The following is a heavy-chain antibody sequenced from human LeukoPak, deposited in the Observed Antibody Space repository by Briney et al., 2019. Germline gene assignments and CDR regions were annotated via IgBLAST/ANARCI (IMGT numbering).Heavy chain of an antibody. D-gene: IGHD6-19*01. CDR2: ISSGGGTT. J-gene: IGHJ4*02. CDR3: TKAGIAVPATPDY. V-gene: IGHV3-23*01. Sequence: AGGSLRLSCAASGFTYSSYAMNWVRQAPGKGLEWVSGISSGGGTTYYADSVKGRFIISRDNSKNTLYLQMDSLRAEDTAIYYCTKAGIAVPATPDYWGQGTLVTVSS. CDR1: GFTYSSYA.